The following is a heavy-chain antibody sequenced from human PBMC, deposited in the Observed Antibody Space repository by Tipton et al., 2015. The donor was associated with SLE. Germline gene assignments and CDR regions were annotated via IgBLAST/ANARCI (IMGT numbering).Heavy chain of an antibody. V-gene: IGHV3-30*04. CDR2: ISYDGSNK. Sequence: SLRLSCAASGFTFSSYAMHWVRQAPGKGLEWVAVISYDGSNKYYADSVKGRFTIPRDNSKNTLYLQMNSLRAEDTAVYYCARDRQRTWFDPWGQGTLVTVSS. CDR1: GFTFSSYA. CDR3: ARDRQRTWFDP. J-gene: IGHJ5*02.